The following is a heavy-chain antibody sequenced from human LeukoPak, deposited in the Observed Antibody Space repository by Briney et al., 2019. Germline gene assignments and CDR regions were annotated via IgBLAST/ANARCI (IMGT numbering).Heavy chain of an antibody. Sequence: PGGSLRLSCAASGFTVSNYYMTWVRQAPGKGLEWVSVIYSGGTTYYADSVKGRFTISRDNSKNTLFLQMNSLRAEDTAVYYCARSNSVLNDYWGQGTLVTVSS. CDR2: IYSGGTT. CDR1: GFTVSNYY. D-gene: IGHD3-10*01. V-gene: IGHV3-66*01. J-gene: IGHJ4*02. CDR3: ARSNSVLNDY.